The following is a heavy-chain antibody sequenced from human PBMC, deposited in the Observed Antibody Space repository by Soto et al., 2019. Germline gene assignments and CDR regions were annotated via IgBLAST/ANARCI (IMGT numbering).Heavy chain of an antibody. CDR1: GFTFSSYV. V-gene: IGHV3-30*18. CDR3: AKDGAVADAYYYYYMDV. D-gene: IGHD6-19*01. Sequence: GGSLRLSCAASGFTFSSYVMHWVRQAPGKGLEWVAVISYDGSNKYYADSVKGRFTISRDNSKNTLYLQMNSLRAEDTAVYYCAKDGAVADAYYYYYMDVWGKGTTVTVSS. CDR2: ISYDGSNK. J-gene: IGHJ6*03.